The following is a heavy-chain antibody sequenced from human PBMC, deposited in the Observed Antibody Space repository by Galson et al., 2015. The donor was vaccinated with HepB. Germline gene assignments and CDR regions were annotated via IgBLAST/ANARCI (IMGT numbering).Heavy chain of an antibody. Sequence: SLRLSCAASGFTLSSYWMSWVRQAPGKGLEWVANIKQDGSEKYYVDSVKGRFTISRDNAKNSLYLQMNSLRAEDTAVYYCARLGLRFVGWLSGDFDYWGQGTLVTVSS. CDR2: IKQDGSEK. J-gene: IGHJ4*02. D-gene: IGHD3-3*01. CDR1: GFTLSSYW. CDR3: ARLGLRFVGWLSGDFDY. V-gene: IGHV3-7*03.